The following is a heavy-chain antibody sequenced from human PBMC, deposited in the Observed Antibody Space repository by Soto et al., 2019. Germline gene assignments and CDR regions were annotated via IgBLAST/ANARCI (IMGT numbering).Heavy chain of an antibody. Sequence: ASVKVSCKASGYTFSDYYMHWVRQAPGQGLEWMGWIKANSGGTTYAQKFQGRVTMTRDTSISTAYMELSRLSSDDTAIYYCARLQIEVAGTKWGQGTLVTVSS. CDR2: IKANSGGT. D-gene: IGHD6-19*01. CDR1: GYTFSDYY. V-gene: IGHV1-2*02. J-gene: IGHJ4*02. CDR3: ARLQIEVAGTK.